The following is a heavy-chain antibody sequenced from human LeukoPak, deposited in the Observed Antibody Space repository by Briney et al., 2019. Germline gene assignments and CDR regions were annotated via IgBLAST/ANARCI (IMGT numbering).Heavy chain of an antibody. CDR3: ARDYYGSGSHATGMDV. CDR2: ISDDGSRK. CDR1: EFSFSSHV. V-gene: IGHV3-30*09. J-gene: IGHJ6*02. Sequence: PGRSLRLSCVASEFSFSSHVIHWVRQAPGQGLEWVAMISDDGSRKYHADSVKGRFGISRDNSKNTLFLQMNSLRVDDTAVYYCARDYYGSGSHATGMDVWGQGTTVTVSS. D-gene: IGHD3-10*01.